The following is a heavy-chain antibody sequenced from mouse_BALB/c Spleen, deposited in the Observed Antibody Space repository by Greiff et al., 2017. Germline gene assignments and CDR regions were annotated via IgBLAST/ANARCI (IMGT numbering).Heavy chain of an antibody. Sequence: EVKVVESGGGLVKPGGSLKLSCAASGFTFSSYTMSWVRQTPEKRLEWVATISSGGSYTYYPDSVKGRFTISRDNAKNTLYLQMSSLKSEDTAMYYCTRGGLRDFDYWGQGTTLTVSS. V-gene: IGHV5-6-4*01. CDR2: ISSGGSYT. CDR1: GFTFSSYT. J-gene: IGHJ2*01. D-gene: IGHD2-2*01. CDR3: TRGGLRDFDY.